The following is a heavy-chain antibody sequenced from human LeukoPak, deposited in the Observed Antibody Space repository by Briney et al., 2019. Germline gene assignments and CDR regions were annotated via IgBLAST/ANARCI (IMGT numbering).Heavy chain of an antibody. Sequence: SETLSLTCTVSGGSISSGGYYWSWIRQHPGKGLEWIGYIYYSGSTYYNPSLKSRVTISVDTSKNQFSLKLSSVTAADMAVYYCARRHYGDYVEAAFDYWGQGTLVTVSS. V-gene: IGHV4-31*03. D-gene: IGHD4-17*01. CDR2: IYYSGST. J-gene: IGHJ4*02. CDR3: ARRHYGDYVEAAFDY. CDR1: GGSISSGGYY.